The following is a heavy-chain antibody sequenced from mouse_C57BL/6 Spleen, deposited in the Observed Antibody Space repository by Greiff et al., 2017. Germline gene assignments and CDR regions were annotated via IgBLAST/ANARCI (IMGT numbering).Heavy chain of an antibody. Sequence: QVQLQQPGAELVRPGTSVKLSCKASGYTFTSYWMHWVKQRPGQGLEWIGVIDPSDSYTNYNQQFKGKATLTVDTSSSTAYMQLSSLTSEDSAVXYCARDSRGAWFAYWGQGTLVTVSA. CDR1: GYTFTSYW. V-gene: IGHV1-59*01. CDR3: ARDSRGAWFAY. J-gene: IGHJ3*01. CDR2: IDPSDSYT. D-gene: IGHD3-3*01.